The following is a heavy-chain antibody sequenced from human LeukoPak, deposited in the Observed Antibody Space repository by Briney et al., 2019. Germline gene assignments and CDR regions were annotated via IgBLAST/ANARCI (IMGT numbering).Heavy chain of an antibody. D-gene: IGHD3-9*01. CDR3: AKIPDILTGYYADC. CDR1: GFAFSSYA. Sequence: GGSLRLSCAASGFAFSSYAMSWVRQAPGKGLEWVSAISGSGGSTYYADSVKGRFAISRDNSKNPLYLQMNSLRAEDTAVYYCAKIPDILTGYYADCWGQGTLVTVSS. J-gene: IGHJ4*02. V-gene: IGHV3-23*01. CDR2: ISGSGGST.